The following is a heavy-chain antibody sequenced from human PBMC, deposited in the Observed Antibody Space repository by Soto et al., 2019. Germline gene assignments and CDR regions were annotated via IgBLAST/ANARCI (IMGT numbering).Heavy chain of an antibody. D-gene: IGHD4-17*01. CDR3: AGDWNGDKYFDY. Sequence: GGSLRLSCAASEFNVTNGHMNWVRQAPGKGLEWVSVIFGDGNTKYGDSVKGRITISRDTSKNTVYLQMNSLRAEDTAVYYCAGDWNGDKYFDYWDQGTLVTVSS. CDR2: IFGDGNT. J-gene: IGHJ4*02. CDR1: EFNVTNGH. V-gene: IGHV3-53*01.